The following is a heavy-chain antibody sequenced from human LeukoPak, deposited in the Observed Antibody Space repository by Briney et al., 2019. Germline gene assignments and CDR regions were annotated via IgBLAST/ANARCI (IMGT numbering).Heavy chain of an antibody. V-gene: IGHV4-59*12. J-gene: IGHJ3*02. CDR3: ARPYIPAVRAFDI. Sequence: SETLSLTCTVSGGSISSFYWSWIRQPPGKGLEWIGYIYYSGSTNYNPSLKSRVTMSVDTSKNQFSLKLSSVTAADTVVYYCARPYIPAVRAFDIWGQGTMVTVSS. CDR2: IYYSGST. D-gene: IGHD3-10*01. CDR1: GGSISSFY.